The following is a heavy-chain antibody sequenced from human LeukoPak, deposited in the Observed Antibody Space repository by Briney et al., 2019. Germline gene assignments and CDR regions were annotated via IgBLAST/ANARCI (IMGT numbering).Heavy chain of an antibody. J-gene: IGHJ6*03. Sequence: SETLSLTCTVSGGSISSYYWSWIRQPPGKGLEWIGYIYYSGSTNYNPSLKSRVTISVDTSKNQFSLKLSSVTAADTAVYYCARDGGYCSGVTCYNHYYYMDVWGKGTTVTISS. D-gene: IGHD2-15*01. CDR3: ARDGGYCSGVTCYNHYYYMDV. CDR1: GGSISSYY. V-gene: IGHV4-59*01. CDR2: IYYSGST.